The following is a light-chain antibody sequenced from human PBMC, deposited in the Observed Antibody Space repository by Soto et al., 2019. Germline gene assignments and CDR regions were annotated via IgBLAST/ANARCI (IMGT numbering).Light chain of an antibody. V-gene: IGLV2-14*01. Sequence: QSALTQPTSVSGSPGQSITISCTGNGNDIGAYNYVSWYQQHPGKAPRLLIHGVRNRPPGVSSRFSASKSGLTASLTITSAQAGDEADYYYQVWDSTTWVFGGGTKLTVL. CDR1: GNDIGAYNY. CDR2: GVR. J-gene: IGLJ3*02. CDR3: QVWDSTTWV.